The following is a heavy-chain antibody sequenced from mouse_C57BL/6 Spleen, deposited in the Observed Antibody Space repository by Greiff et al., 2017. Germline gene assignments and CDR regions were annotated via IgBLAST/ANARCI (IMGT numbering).Heavy chain of an antibody. Sequence: VQLKESGGDLVKPGGSLKLSCAASGFTFSSYGMSWVRPTPDKRLEWVATISSGGSYTYYTDSVKGRFTISRDNGKTTLYLQMSSLKSEDTSMYYSARYYGVSYAMDYWGQGTSVTVSS. CDR3: ARYYGVSYAMDY. CDR1: GFTFSSYG. D-gene: IGHD1-1*01. CDR2: ISSGGSYT. J-gene: IGHJ4*01. V-gene: IGHV5-6*01.